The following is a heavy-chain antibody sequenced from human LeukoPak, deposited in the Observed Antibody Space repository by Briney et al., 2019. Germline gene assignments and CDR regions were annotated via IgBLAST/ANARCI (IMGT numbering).Heavy chain of an antibody. Sequence: PSETLSLTCTVSGASISSYYWSWIRQPPGKGLEWIGSIYYSGSTYYNPSLKSRVTISVDTSKNQFSLKLSSVTAADTAVYYCARDYGDYYFDYWGQGTLVTVSS. CDR2: IYYSGST. V-gene: IGHV4-59*05. J-gene: IGHJ4*02. CDR3: ARDYGDYYFDY. CDR1: GASISSYY. D-gene: IGHD4-17*01.